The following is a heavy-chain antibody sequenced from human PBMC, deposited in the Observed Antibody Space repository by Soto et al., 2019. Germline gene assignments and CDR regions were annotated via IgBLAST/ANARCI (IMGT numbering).Heavy chain of an antibody. Sequence: ASVKVSCKVSGYTLTELSMHWVRQAPGKGLEWMGGFDPEDGETIYAQKFQGRVTMTEDTSTDTAYMELSSLRSEDTAVYYCAHLILYGAYIHFQFWGQGTLVQVSS. J-gene: IGHJ4*02. CDR1: GYTLTELS. D-gene: IGHD4-17*01. CDR3: AHLILYGAYIHFQF. CDR2: FDPEDGET. V-gene: IGHV1-24*01.